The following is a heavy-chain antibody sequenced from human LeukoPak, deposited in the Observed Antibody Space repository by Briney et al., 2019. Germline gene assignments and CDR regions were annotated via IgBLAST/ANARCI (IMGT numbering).Heavy chain of an antibody. Sequence: GGSLRLSCVASGFTFSSYWMTWVRQAPGKGLEWVANIKQDGSEKYYVDSVKGRFTISGDNAKNSLYLQMNSLRAEDTAVYYCARVNYDSSGYYYWGQGTLVTVSS. D-gene: IGHD3-22*01. CDR3: ARVNYDSSGYYY. CDR2: IKQDGSEK. J-gene: IGHJ4*02. V-gene: IGHV3-7*01. CDR1: GFTFSSYW.